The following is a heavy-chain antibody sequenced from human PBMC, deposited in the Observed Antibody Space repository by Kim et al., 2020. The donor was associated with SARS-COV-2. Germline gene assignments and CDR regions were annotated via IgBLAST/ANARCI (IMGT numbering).Heavy chain of an antibody. J-gene: IGHJ6*02. V-gene: IGHV4-39*01. CDR3: ARLKSSMDV. CDR2: AST. Sequence: ASTYYTPSLKSRVTMSVDTSKTQFSLKLSSVTAADTAVYYCARLKSSMDVWGQGTTVTVSS.